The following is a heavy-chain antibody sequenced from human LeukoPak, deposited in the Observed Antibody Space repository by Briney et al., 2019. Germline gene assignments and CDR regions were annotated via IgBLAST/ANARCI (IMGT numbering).Heavy chain of an antibody. J-gene: IGHJ4*02. V-gene: IGHV1-2*02. D-gene: IGHD3-3*01. Sequence: VASVKVSCKASGYTFSGYYIHWMRQAPGQGLECMGWINPDSGGRHYAEKFQGRVTMTRDTSISTVYMELSRLTSDDTAVYYCARGGILESVTAAEHFEYWGQGALVTVSS. CDR1: GYTFSGYY. CDR3: ARGGILESVTAAEHFEY. CDR2: INPDSGGR.